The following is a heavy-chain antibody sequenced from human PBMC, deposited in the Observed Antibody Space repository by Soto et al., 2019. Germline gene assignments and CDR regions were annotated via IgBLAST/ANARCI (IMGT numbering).Heavy chain of an antibody. CDR3: TRLICGGDCVDAFDI. CDR2: IRSKAYGGTT. CDR1: GFTFGDYA. J-gene: IGHJ3*02. V-gene: IGHV3-49*04. Sequence: SLRLSCTASGFTFGDYAMSWVRQAPGKGLEWVGFIRSKAYGGTTEYAASVKGRFTISRDDSKSIAYLQMNSLKTEDTAVYYCTRLICGGDCVDAFDIWGQGTMVTVSS. D-gene: IGHD2-21*02.